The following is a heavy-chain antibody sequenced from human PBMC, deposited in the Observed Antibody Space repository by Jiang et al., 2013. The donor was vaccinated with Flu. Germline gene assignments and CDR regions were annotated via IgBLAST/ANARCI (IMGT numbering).Heavy chain of an antibody. CDR3: ARDPTGGSGAGAFDI. CDR2: ISVRSGTS. D-gene: IGHD1-1*01. CDR1: GYTFSTYD. Sequence: SGAEVKKPGASVKVSCTASGYTFSTYDINWVRQAPGQGLEWLGWISVRSGTSNYAQTLHGRGTMTTDASTNTAFLEVTSLISDDTAVYYCARDPTGGSGAGAFDIWGQGTTVTVSS. J-gene: IGHJ3*02. V-gene: IGHV1-18*01.